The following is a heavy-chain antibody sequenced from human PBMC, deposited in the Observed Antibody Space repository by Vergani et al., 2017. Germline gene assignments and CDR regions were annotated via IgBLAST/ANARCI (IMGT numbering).Heavy chain of an antibody. Sequence: QVQLQQWGAGLLKPSETLSLTCTVSGGSISSYYWSWIRQPPGKGLEWIGYIYYSGSTNFNPSLKSRVTISVDTSKNQFSLKLSSVTAADTAVYYCARARFTKYQLPGYFDSWGQGTLVTVSS. CDR2: IYYSGST. V-gene: IGHV4-59*01. J-gene: IGHJ4*02. D-gene: IGHD2-2*01. CDR3: ARARFTKYQLPGYFDS. CDR1: GGSISSYY.